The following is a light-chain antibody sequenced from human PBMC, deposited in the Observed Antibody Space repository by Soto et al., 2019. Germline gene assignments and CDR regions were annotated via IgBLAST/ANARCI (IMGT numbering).Light chain of an antibody. CDR1: SSDVGAYNS. J-gene: IGLJ2*01. CDR2: DVT. CDR3: CSFAGTDSFL. Sequence: QSALTQPRSLSVSPGQSVTISCTGTSSDVGAYNSVSWYQRHPGKAPKLMIYDVTKRPSGVPDRFSGSKSGDTASLTISGLQADDEADYYCCSFAGTDSFLFGGGTKVTVL. V-gene: IGLV2-11*01.